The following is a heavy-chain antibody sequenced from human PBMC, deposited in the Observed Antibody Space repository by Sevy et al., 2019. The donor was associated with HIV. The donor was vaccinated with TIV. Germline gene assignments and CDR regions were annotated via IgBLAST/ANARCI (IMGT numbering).Heavy chain of an antibody. J-gene: IGHJ6*02. D-gene: IGHD1-1*01. CDR3: ARGDNWNDGGYYYYGMDV. Sequence: SETLSLTCTVSGGSISSGGYYWSWIRQHRGKGLEWIGYIYYSGSTYYNPSLKSRVTISVDTSKNQFSLKLSSVTAADTAVYYCARGDNWNDGGYYYYGMDVWGQRTTVTVSS. CDR2: IYYSGST. V-gene: IGHV4-31*03. CDR1: GGSISSGGYY.